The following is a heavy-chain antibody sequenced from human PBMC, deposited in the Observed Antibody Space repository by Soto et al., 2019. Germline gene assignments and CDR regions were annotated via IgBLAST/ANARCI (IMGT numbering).Heavy chain of an antibody. V-gene: IGHV3-21*01. J-gene: IGHJ2*01. CDR1: GFTFSSYS. CDR3: ARDYGDYVPKYWYFDL. CDR2: ISSSSSYI. Sequence: GGSLRLSCAASGFTFSSYSMNWVRQAPGKGLEWVSSISSSSSYIYYADSVKGRFTISRDNAKNSLYLQMNSLRAEDTAVYYCARDYGDYVPKYWYFDLWGRGTLVTVSS. D-gene: IGHD4-17*01.